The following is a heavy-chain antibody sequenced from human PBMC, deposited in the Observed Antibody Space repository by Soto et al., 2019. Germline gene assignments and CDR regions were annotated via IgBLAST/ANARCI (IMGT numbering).Heavy chain of an antibody. D-gene: IGHD6-25*01. CDR1: GASIRTSNW. V-gene: IGHV4-4*02. CDR3: ARYNSDYYFDY. CDR2: IFHGGST. J-gene: IGHJ4*02. Sequence: SETLSLTCSVSGASIRTSNWWGWVRQSPGKGLEWIGEIFHGGSTNYNPSLKSRVTISLDKSRNHFSLTLSSVTAADTAVYFCARYNSDYYFDYWGQGTLVT.